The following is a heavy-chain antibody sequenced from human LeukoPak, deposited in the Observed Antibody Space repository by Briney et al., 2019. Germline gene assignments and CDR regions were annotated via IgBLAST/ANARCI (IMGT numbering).Heavy chain of an antibody. CDR2: IISSSSYI. D-gene: IGHD3-22*01. CDR1: GFTFSSYS. J-gene: IGHJ4*02. V-gene: IGHV3-21*01. Sequence: GGSLRLSCAASGFTFSSYSMNWVRQAPGKGLEWVSSIISSSSYIYYADSVKGRFTISRDNAKNSLYLQMNSLRAEDTAVYYCARAPWTAPYYYDSSGYQPPHYWGQGTLVTVSS. CDR3: ARAPWTAPYYYDSSGYQPPHY.